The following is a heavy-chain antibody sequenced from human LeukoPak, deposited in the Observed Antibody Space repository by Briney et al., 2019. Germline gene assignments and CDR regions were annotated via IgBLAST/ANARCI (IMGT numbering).Heavy chain of an antibody. CDR3: ARNKYYYDSSGYYYVAFDI. V-gene: IGHV1-8*02. J-gene: IGHJ3*02. CDR2: MNPNSGNT. CDR1: GYTFTNYD. D-gene: IGHD3-22*01. Sequence: ASVKVSCKASGYTFTNYDINWVRQATGQGLEWMGWMNPNSGNTGYAQKFQGRVTMTRNTSISTAYMELSSLRSEDTAVYYCARNKYYYDSSGYYYVAFDIWGQGTMVTVSS.